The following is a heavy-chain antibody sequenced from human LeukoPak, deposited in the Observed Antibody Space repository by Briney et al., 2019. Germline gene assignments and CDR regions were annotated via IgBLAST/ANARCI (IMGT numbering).Heavy chain of an antibody. J-gene: IGHJ3*02. Sequence: PGGSLRLSCAASGFTFSSYAMHWVRQAPGKGLEWVAVISYDGSNKYYADSVKGRFTISRDNSKNTLYLQMNSLRAEDTAVYYCARDRGRGNWNYGSAFDIWGQGTMVTVSS. V-gene: IGHV3-30-3*01. CDR1: GFTFSSYA. CDR2: ISYDGSNK. D-gene: IGHD1-7*01. CDR3: ARDRGRGNWNYGSAFDI.